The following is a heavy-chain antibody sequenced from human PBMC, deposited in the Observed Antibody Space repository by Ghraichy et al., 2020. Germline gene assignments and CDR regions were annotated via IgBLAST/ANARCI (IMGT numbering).Heavy chain of an antibody. Sequence: SETLSLTCTVSGGSISSYYWSWIRQPAGKGLEWIGRIYTSGSTNYNPSLKSRVTMSVDTSKNQFSLKLSSVTAADTAVYYCARDPSSGWPSHYGMDVWGQGTTVTVSS. CDR3: ARDPSSGWPSHYGMDV. CDR1: GGSISSYY. V-gene: IGHV4-4*07. D-gene: IGHD6-19*01. J-gene: IGHJ6*02. CDR2: IYTSGST.